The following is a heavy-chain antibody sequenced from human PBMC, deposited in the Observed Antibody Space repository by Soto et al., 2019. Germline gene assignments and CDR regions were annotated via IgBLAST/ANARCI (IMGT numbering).Heavy chain of an antibody. CDR1: GFTFSSYG. Sequence: QVQLVESGGGVVQPGRSLRLSCAASGFTFSSYGMHWVRQAPGKGLEWVGVISYDGSNKYYADSVKGRFTISRDNSKNTLYLQMNSLRAEDTAVYYFAKEKTRVVVAAPLDYWGQGTLVTVSS. CDR3: AKEKTRVVVAAPLDY. J-gene: IGHJ4*02. V-gene: IGHV3-30*18. CDR2: ISYDGSNK. D-gene: IGHD2-21*02.